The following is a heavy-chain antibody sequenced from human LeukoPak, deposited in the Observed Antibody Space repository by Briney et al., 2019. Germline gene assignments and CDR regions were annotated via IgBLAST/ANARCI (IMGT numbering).Heavy chain of an antibody. Sequence: TGGSLRLSCAASGFTFSSYAMNWVRQAPGKGLEWVSGISGSGGSTDYADSVKGRFTISRDNSKNTLYLQMNSLRAEDTAVYYCASAVVAATPPDYWGQGTLVTVSS. CDR3: ASAVVAATPPDY. V-gene: IGHV3-23*01. CDR1: GFTFSSYA. CDR2: ISGSGGST. D-gene: IGHD2-15*01. J-gene: IGHJ4*02.